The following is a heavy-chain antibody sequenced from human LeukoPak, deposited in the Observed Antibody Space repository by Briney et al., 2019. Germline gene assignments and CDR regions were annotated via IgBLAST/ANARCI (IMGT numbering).Heavy chain of an antibody. D-gene: IGHD3-10*02. CDR3: AELGITMIGGV. V-gene: IGHV3-48*03. CDR2: ISSSGSTI. J-gene: IGHJ6*04. CDR1: GFTFSSYE. Sequence: GGSLRLSCAASGFTFSSYEMDWVRQAPGKRLEWVSYISSSGSTIYYADSVKGRFTISRDNAKNSLYLQMNSLRAEDTAVYYCAELGITMIGGVWGKGTTVSISS.